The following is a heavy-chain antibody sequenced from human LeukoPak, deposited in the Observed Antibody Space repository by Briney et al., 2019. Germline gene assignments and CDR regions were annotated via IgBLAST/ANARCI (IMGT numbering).Heavy chain of an antibody. V-gene: IGHV3-33*01. Sequence: PGGSLRLSCAASGFTFSNYAMNWVRQAPGKGLEWVAVVWSDEINKYYADSVRGRFTISRDNSKNTLYLQMNSLRAEDTAVYYCARDIHAFDIWGQGKMVTVSS. CDR3: ARDIHAFDI. J-gene: IGHJ3*02. CDR1: GFTFSNYA. D-gene: IGHD2-21*01. CDR2: VWSDEINK.